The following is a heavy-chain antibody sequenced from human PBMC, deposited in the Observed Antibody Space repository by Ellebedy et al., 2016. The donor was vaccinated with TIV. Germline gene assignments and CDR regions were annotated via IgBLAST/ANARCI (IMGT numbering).Heavy chain of an antibody. CDR3: PKGQRVVTAPFDY. CDR1: GFIFSSNG. Sequence: GESLKISCAGSGFIFSSNGMHWVRQAPGKGLEWVAVISFDGTTKNYVDSVKGRFTISRDNSKNTLYLQMNSLRAEDTAVYYCPKGQRVVTAPFDYWGHGTLVTVSS. V-gene: IGHV3-30*18. CDR2: ISFDGTTK. D-gene: IGHD2-21*02. J-gene: IGHJ4*01.